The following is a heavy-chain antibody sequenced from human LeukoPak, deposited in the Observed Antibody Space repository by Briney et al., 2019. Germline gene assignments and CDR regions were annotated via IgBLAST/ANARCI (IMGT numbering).Heavy chain of an antibody. CDR2: ISGGGGGT. CDR3: AKFYDILTGYFDH. D-gene: IGHD3-9*01. CDR1: GFTFTTYA. J-gene: IGHJ4*02. V-gene: IGHV3-23*01. Sequence: PGGSLRLSCAASGFTFTTYAMGWVRQSPGKGLDWVSSISGGGGGTYYAEFVKGRFTISRDNSKNTLYLQMNSLRAEGTAVYYCAKFYDILTGYFDHWGQGTLVTVSS.